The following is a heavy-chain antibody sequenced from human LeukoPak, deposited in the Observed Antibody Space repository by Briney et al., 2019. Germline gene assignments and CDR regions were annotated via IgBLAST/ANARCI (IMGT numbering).Heavy chain of an antibody. CDR3: ARDGGGDDYGDYFDY. Sequence: ASVKVSCKASGYTFTGYYIHWVRQAPGQGLEWMGWINPNSGGTKSAQRFQGRVTMSRDTSTSTAFMELSSLRSEDTAVYYCARDGGGDDYGDYFDYWGQETLVTVSS. V-gene: IGHV1-2*02. D-gene: IGHD4/OR15-4a*01. J-gene: IGHJ4*02. CDR1: GYTFTGYY. CDR2: INPNSGGT.